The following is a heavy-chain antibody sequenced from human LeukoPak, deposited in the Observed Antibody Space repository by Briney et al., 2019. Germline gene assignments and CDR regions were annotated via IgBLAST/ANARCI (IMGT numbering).Heavy chain of an antibody. V-gene: IGHV4-34*01. CDR3: ARDPVEYSSSSGVGHY. D-gene: IGHD6-6*01. CDR2: IYHSGST. J-gene: IGHJ4*02. Sequence: SETLSLTCAVYGGSFSGYYWSWIRQPPGKGLEWIGYIYHSGSTYYNPSLKSRVTISVDRSKNQFSLKLSSVTAADTAVYYCARDPVEYSSSSGVGHYWGQGTLVTVSS. CDR1: GGSFSGYY.